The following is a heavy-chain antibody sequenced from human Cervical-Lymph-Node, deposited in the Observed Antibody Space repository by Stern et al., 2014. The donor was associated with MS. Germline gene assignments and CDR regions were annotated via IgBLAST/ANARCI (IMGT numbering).Heavy chain of an antibody. D-gene: IGHD4-11*01. J-gene: IGHJ4*02. Sequence: EVQLVESGGGLVQPGGSLRLSCAASGFTFGDHSMPWVRQAPGKGLDWGSGISWNSGSIDYADSVKGRFTISRDNTKNSLHLQMNSLRPEDTAFYYCAKDLSQYSSSADLEHWGQGTLVTVSS. CDR1: GFTFGDHS. V-gene: IGHV3-9*01. CDR2: ISWNSGSI. CDR3: AKDLSQYSSSADLEH.